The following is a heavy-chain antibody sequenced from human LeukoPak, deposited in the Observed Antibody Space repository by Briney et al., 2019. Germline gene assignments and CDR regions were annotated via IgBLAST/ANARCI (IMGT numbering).Heavy chain of an antibody. D-gene: IGHD2-2*01. CDR2: MNPNSGNT. V-gene: IGHV1-8*01. CDR3: ARLGYCSSTSCFDFDY. CDR1: GYTFTSYD. Sequence: ASVKVSCKASGYTFTSYDINWVRQATGQGLEWMGWMNPNSGNTGYAQKFQGRVTMTRNTSISTAYMELSSLRSEDTAVYYCARLGYCSSTSCFDFDYWGQGTLVTVSS. J-gene: IGHJ4*02.